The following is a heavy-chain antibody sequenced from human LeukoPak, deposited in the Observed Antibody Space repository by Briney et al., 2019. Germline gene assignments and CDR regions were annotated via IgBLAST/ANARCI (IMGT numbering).Heavy chain of an antibody. CDR1: EFSLSSYE. Sequence: PGGSLRLSCAASEFSLSSYEMNWVRQAPGKGLEWVSYISHSGSTIYYADSVKGRFTISRDNAKNSLYLQMNSLRVEDTAVYYCASDRYYYGSGSYYSGAFDNWGQGTLVTVSS. CDR3: ASDRYYYGSGSYYSGAFDN. D-gene: IGHD3-10*01. J-gene: IGHJ4*02. V-gene: IGHV3-48*03. CDR2: ISHSGSTI.